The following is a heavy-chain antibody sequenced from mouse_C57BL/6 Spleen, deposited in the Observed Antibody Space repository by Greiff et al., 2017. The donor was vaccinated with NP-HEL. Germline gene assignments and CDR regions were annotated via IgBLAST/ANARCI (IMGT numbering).Heavy chain of an antibody. CDR2: ISNGGGST. D-gene: IGHD4-1*01. CDR1: GFTFSDYY. CDR3: ARGGQTGTGWFAY. Sequence: EVKLVESGGGLVQPGGSLKLSCAASGFTFSDYYMYWVRQTPEKRLEWVAYISNGGGSTYYPDTVKGRFTISRDNAKNTLYLQMSRLKSEDTAMYYCARGGQTGTGWFAYWGQGTLVTVSA. V-gene: IGHV5-12*01. J-gene: IGHJ3*01.